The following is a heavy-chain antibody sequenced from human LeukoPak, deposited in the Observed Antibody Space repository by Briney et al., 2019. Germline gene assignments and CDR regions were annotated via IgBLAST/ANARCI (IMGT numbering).Heavy chain of an antibody. Sequence: PGGSLRLSCAASGFTFSSYSMNWVRQAPGKGLEWVSSISSGSSYIYYADSVKGRFTISRDNAKNSLYLQMNSLRAEDTAVYCCARGVTTTVTTPGHWGQGTLVTVSS. V-gene: IGHV3-21*01. CDR2: ISSGSSYI. CDR1: GFTFSSYS. D-gene: IGHD4-17*01. CDR3: ARGVTTTVTTPGH. J-gene: IGHJ4*02.